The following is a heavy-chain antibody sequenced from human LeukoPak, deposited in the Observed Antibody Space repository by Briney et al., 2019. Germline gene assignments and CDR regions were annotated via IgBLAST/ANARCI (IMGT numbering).Heavy chain of an antibody. CDR2: IYSGGST. CDR1: GFTVSSNY. J-gene: IGHJ4*02. V-gene: IGHV3-53*01. Sequence: GGSLRLSCAASGFTVSSNYMSWVRQAPGKGLEWVSVIYSGGSTYYADSVKGRFTISRHNSKNTLYLQMNSLRAEDTAVYYCAKSFVGGYCSSTSCYGYFDYWGQGTLVTVSS. D-gene: IGHD2-2*01. CDR3: AKSFVGGYCSSTSCYGYFDY.